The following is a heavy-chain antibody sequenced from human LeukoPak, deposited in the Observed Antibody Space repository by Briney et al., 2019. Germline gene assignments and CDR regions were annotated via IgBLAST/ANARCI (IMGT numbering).Heavy chain of an antibody. V-gene: IGHV3-30*04. J-gene: IGHJ4*02. CDR2: ISYDGSNK. D-gene: IGHD6-19*01. CDR3: ARPYNSGWYGDFDN. CDR1: GFIFSSYA. Sequence: GGSLRLSCAASGFIFSSYAMHWVRQAPGKGLEWVAVISYDGSNKYYADSVKGRFTISRDNSKNTLYLQINSLRAEDTAVFYCARPYNSGWYGDFDNWGQGTLVTVSS.